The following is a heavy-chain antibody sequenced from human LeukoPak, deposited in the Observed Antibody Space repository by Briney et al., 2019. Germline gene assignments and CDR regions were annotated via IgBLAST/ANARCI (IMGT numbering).Heavy chain of an antibody. V-gene: IGHV3-7*01. CDR2: IKQDGSEK. D-gene: IGHD5-18*01. J-gene: IGHJ4*02. CDR1: GFTFSHYW. CDR3: ATHRGYSYGTAEDFDY. Sequence: PGGSLRLSCAASGFTFSHYWMSWVRQAPGKGLEWMANIKQDGSEKYYVDSVKGRFTISRDNAKNSLYLQMNSLRAEDTALYYCATHRGYSYGTAEDFDYWGQGTLVTVSS.